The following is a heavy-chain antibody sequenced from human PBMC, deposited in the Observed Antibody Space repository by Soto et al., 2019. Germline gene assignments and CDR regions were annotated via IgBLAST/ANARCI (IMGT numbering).Heavy chain of an antibody. Sequence: ESLSLTCAVYGGRLSRYYWRWIRQPPGKGLELIGEINHSGSTNYNPSLKSRVTISVDTSKNQFSLKLSSVTAADTAVYYCARGRDCTGGSCYSTGGDYFGDGDQGTLGSVSS. CDR1: GGRLSRYY. D-gene: IGHD2-15*01. J-gene: IGHJ4*01. CDR3: ARGRDCTGGSCYSTGGDYFGD. CDR2: INHSGST. V-gene: IGHV4-34*01.